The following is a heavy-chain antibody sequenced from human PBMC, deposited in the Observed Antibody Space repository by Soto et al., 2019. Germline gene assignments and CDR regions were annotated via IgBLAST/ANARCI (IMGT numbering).Heavy chain of an antibody. CDR3: ARGGDVNYYHGMDV. D-gene: IGHD5-12*01. CDR1: GYTFTSYG. V-gene: IGHV1-18*01. CDR2: ISAYNGKT. Sequence: QVQLVQSGGEVKKPGASVKLSCTASGYTFTSYGISWVRQAPGQGLEWMGWISAYNGKTNYAQNVQGRVTMTTDTSKRTAYMALRSLRSDATAVYYCARGGDVNYYHGMDVWGQGTTVTVSS. J-gene: IGHJ6*02.